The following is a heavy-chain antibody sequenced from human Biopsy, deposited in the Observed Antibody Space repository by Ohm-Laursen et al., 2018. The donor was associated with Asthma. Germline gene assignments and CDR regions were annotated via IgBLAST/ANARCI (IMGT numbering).Heavy chain of an antibody. Sequence: ASVKVSCKASGYPFTDYYVHWVRQAPGQGLEWMGRIDPNSGGTHYAQKFQGRVTLTRDTSISTAYMDLSALTSDDTAVYYCARGQKSPGDRWFDPWGQGTLVTVSS. J-gene: IGHJ5*02. CDR3: ARGQKSPGDRWFDP. D-gene: IGHD7-27*01. CDR1: GYPFTDYY. V-gene: IGHV1-2*06. CDR2: IDPNSGGT.